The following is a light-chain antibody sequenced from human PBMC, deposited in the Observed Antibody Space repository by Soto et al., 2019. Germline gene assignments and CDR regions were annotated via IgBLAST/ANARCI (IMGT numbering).Light chain of an antibody. CDR1: NIGSKS. CDR2: DDI. V-gene: IGLV3-21*02. J-gene: IGLJ3*02. CDR3: QVWDSSSDHHWV. Sequence: SYELTQPPSVSVAPGQTARITCGGNNIGSKSVHWYQQKPGQAPVLVVYDDIDRPSGIPERFSGSNSGNTATLTISRVEAGDEADYYCQVWDSSSDHHWVFGGGTNLTVL.